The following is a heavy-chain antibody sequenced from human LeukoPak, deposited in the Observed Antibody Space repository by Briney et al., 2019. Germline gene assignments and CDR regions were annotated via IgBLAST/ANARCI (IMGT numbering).Heavy chain of an antibody. CDR1: GGSISSYY. CDR3: AGIVVANEGPAAFDI. J-gene: IGHJ3*02. CDR2: IYYSGST. V-gene: IGHV4-59*08. Sequence: PSETLSLTCTVSGGSISSYYWSWIRQPPGKGLEWIGYIYYSGSTNYNPSLKSRVTISVDTSKNQFSLKLISVTAADTAVYYCAGIVVANEGPAAFDIWGQGTMVTVSS. D-gene: IGHD3-22*01.